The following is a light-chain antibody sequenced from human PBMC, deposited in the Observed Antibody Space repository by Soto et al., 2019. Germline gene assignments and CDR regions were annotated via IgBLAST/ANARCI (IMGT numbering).Light chain of an antibody. CDR2: DAS. Sequence: EIVLTQSPPTLSLSPGERATLSCRASQSVSSYLAWYQQKPGQAPRLLIYDASNRATGIPARFSGSGSGTDFTLTISSLEPEDFAVYYCQQRSNWPPYTFGQGTKVDIK. J-gene: IGKJ2*01. V-gene: IGKV3-11*01. CDR3: QQRSNWPPYT. CDR1: QSVSSY.